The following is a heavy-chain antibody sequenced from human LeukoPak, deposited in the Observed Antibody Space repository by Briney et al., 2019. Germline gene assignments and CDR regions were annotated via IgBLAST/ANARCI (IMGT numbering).Heavy chain of an antibody. J-gene: IGHJ6*03. Sequence: GASVKVSCKASGFTFTSSAMQWVRQARGQRLEWIGWIVVGSGNTNYAQKFQERVTITRDMSTSTAYMELSSLRPEDTAVYYCAADHDSNPTNYYYMDVWGKGTTVTVSS. V-gene: IGHV1-58*02. CDR2: IVVGSGNT. D-gene: IGHD4-11*01. CDR1: GFTFTSSA. CDR3: AADHDSNPTNYYYMDV.